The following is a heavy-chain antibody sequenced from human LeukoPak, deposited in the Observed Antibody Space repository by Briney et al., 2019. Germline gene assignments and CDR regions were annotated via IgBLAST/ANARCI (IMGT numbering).Heavy chain of an antibody. CDR1: GFTFSSSW. V-gene: IGHV4-34*01. Sequence: PGGSLRLSCAASGFTFSSSWMTWVRQPPGKGLEWIGEINHSGSTNYNPSLKSRVTISVDTSKNQFSLKLSSVTAADTAVYYCAREFGNDYGDYAQSWGQGTLVTVSS. D-gene: IGHD4-17*01. CDR2: INHSGST. CDR3: AREFGNDYGDYAQS. J-gene: IGHJ4*02.